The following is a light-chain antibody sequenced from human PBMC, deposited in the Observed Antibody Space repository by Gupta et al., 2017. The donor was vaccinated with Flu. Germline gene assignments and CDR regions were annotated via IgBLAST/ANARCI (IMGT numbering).Light chain of an antibody. Sequence: EIVLTQSPATLSLTPGERATLSCSASQIVNSYLAWYQQKPGQAPRLLSYDASNRATGIPSRFSGSGSGTDFTLTSSSLGHEDVSFYYCQQRSNWPSFGPGTKVDIK. CDR1: QIVNSY. V-gene: IGKV3-11*01. CDR2: DAS. J-gene: IGKJ3*01. CDR3: QQRSNWPS.